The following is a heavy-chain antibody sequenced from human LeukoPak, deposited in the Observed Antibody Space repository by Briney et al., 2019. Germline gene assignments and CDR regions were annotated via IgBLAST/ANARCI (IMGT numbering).Heavy chain of an antibody. V-gene: IGHV4-59*08. CDR3: ARLQSDGSGSFAY. Sequence: PSETLSLTCTVSGGSISSYYWNWIRQPPGNGLEWIGYIYYSGSTNYNPSLKSRVTISVDTSKNQFSLRLSSVTAADTAVYYCARLQSDGSGSFAYWGQGTLVTVSS. D-gene: IGHD5-24*01. CDR2: IYYSGST. J-gene: IGHJ4*02. CDR1: GGSISSYY.